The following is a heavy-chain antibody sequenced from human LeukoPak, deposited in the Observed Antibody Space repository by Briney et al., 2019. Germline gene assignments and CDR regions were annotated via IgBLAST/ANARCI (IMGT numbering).Heavy chain of an antibody. Sequence: SETLSLTCTVSGYSISSGYYWGWIRQPPGKGLEWIGSIYHSGSTYYNPSLKSRVTMSVDSSKSHFSLKLSSVTAADTAVYYCAKSYYYASGLDYWGQGTLVTVSS. J-gene: IGHJ4*02. CDR1: GYSISSGYY. CDR2: IYHSGST. D-gene: IGHD3-10*01. V-gene: IGHV4-38-2*02. CDR3: AKSYYYASGLDY.